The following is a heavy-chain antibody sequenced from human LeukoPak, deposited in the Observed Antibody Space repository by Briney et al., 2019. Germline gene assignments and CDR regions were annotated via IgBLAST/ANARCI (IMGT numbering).Heavy chain of an antibody. V-gene: IGHV4-38-2*02. J-gene: IGHJ5*02. Sequence: SETLSLTCTVSGYSISSGYYWGWIRQPPGKGLEWIGSIYHSGSTYYNPSLKSRVTISVDTSKNQFSLKLSSVTAADTAVYYCARGSARIVPPPYSSNCWFDPWGQGTLVTVSS. CDR2: IYHSGST. CDR3: ARGSARIVPPPYSSNCWFDP. D-gene: IGHD6-13*01. CDR1: GYSISSGYY.